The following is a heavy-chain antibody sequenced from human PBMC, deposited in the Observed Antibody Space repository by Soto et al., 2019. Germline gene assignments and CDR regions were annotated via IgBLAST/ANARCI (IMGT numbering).Heavy chain of an antibody. D-gene: IGHD1-26*01. CDR2: AHHSGRT. CDR1: GGSMSSSNW. V-gene: IGHV4-4*02. CDR3: ARSEATGLDY. J-gene: IGHJ4*02. Sequence: QVQLQESGPGLVKPSGTLSLTCTVSGGSMSSSNWWNWVRQSPGKGLEWIGEAHHSGRTNYNPSLKSRVTIAVDKSKNHFSLKWSSVTAADTAVYYCARSEATGLDYWGQGTLVTVSS.